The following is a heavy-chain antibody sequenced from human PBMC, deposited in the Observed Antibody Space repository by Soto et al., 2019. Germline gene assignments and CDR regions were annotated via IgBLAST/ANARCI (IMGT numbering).Heavy chain of an antibody. J-gene: IGHJ4*02. CDR1: GFTSDDHG. V-gene: IGHV3-9*02. D-gene: IGHD3-16*01. Sequence: EVQLVESGGGLVQPGRSLRLSCAASGFTSDDHGMHWVRQAPGKGLEWVSGIILSSGHIDYADSVKGRFTISRDNAKNSLYLQMNILRTEDKALYYCIKDIGAGGAGCWGQGTLVTVSS. CDR3: IKDIGAGGAGC. CDR2: IILSSGHI.